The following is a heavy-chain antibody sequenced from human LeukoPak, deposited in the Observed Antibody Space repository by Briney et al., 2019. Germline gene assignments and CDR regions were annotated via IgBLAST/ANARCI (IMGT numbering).Heavy chain of an antibody. V-gene: IGHV3-48*03. CDR2: ISGSGVTM. CDR3: AREDIRLDYFDY. CDR1: GFTFSSYE. D-gene: IGHD6-19*01. J-gene: IGHJ4*02. Sequence: GGSLRLSCAASGFTFSSYEMNWVRQAPGRGLEWVSYISGSGVTMYYADSVKGLFTISRDDAKNSLYLQMNSLRAEDTAVYYCAREDIRLDYFDYWGQGTLVTVSS.